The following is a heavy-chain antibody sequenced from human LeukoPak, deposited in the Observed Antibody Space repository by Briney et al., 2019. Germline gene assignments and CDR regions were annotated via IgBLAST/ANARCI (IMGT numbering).Heavy chain of an antibody. D-gene: IGHD1-26*01. J-gene: IGHJ5*02. CDR1: GGSIRSYY. CDR2: IHYSGNT. Sequence: PSETLSLTCTVSGGSIRSYYWSWIRQSPGKGLERIGYIHYSGNTNYNPSLKSRVTMSEDTSKNQVSLKLSSVTAADTAVYYCARAFRDSGSYDWFDPWGQGTLVIVSS. V-gene: IGHV4-59*01. CDR3: ARAFRDSGSYDWFDP.